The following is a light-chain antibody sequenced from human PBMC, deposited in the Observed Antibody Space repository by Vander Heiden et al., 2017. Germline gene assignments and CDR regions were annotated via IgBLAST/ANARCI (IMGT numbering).Light chain of an antibody. CDR3: QVWDSSSDVV. Sequence: SCVLTQPPPVSVAPGQTARITSGGNNMGSKSGHWHQQKPGQAHVLVVYDDSDRPSGIPGRFSGSNSGNTATLTISRVEAGDEADYYCQVWDSSSDVVFGGGTKLTVL. V-gene: IGLV3-21*02. CDR1: NMGSKS. J-gene: IGLJ2*01. CDR2: DDS.